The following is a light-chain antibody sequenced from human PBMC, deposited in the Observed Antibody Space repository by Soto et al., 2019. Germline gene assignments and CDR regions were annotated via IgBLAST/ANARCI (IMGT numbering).Light chain of an antibody. CDR3: QQYGTFPPT. CDR2: DAS. J-gene: IGKJ1*01. V-gene: IGKV3-20*01. Sequence: PGTLSLSPGDRATLSCRASQSVRSTYLAWYQKKPGQAPRLLSYDASSTATGIPDRFCGSGSGTDFTLTSRRLEPEDFAVYYCQQYGTFPPTFGQGTKVDIK. CDR1: QSVRSTY.